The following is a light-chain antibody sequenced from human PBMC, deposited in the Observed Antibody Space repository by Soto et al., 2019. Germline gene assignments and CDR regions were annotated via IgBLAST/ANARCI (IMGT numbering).Light chain of an antibody. J-gene: IGKJ4*01. CDR2: RTS. CDR3: QQYNNWPRAT. Sequence: EIVMTQSPATLSVSPGARATLSYRASQSISSNLAWYQQKPGQAPRLLMFRTSSRATGFPARFSGSGSGTEFNLTISSLQSEAFGVYYCQQYNNWPRATFGGGTKVEIK. V-gene: IGKV3-15*01. CDR1: QSISSN.